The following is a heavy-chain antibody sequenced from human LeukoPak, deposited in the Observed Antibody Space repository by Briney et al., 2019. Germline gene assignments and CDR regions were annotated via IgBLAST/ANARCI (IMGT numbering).Heavy chain of an antibody. D-gene: IGHD3-22*01. Sequence: GASVKVSCKASGGTFSSYAISWVRQAPGQGLEWMGGIIPIFGTANYAQKFQGRVTITADESTSTAYMELSSLRSEDTAVYYCAISSSGYSLFDYWGQGTLATVSS. J-gene: IGHJ4*02. V-gene: IGHV1-69*13. CDR1: GGTFSSYA. CDR3: AISSSGYSLFDY. CDR2: IIPIFGTA.